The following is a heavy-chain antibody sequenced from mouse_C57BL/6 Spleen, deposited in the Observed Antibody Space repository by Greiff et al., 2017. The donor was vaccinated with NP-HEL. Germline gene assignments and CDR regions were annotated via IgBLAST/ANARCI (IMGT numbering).Heavy chain of an antibody. Sequence: EVQLVESGGGLVQPKGSLKLSCAASGFSFNTYAMNWVRQAPGKGLEWVARIRSKSNNYATYYAGSVKDRFTISRDDSESMLYLQMNNLKTEDTAMYYCVRQNYYGSSYDWYFDVWGTGTTVTVSS. V-gene: IGHV10-1*01. CDR3: VRQNYYGSSYDWYFDV. CDR2: IRSKSNNYAT. D-gene: IGHD1-1*01. J-gene: IGHJ1*03. CDR1: GFSFNTYA.